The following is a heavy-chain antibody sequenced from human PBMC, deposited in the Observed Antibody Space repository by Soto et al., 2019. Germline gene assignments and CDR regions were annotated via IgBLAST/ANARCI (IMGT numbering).Heavy chain of an antibody. CDR2: IGTRSDI. D-gene: IGHD2-21*02. Sequence: SLRLSCAASGFTFSSYSINWVRQAPGKGLEWVSSIGTRSDIYYADSVKGRFTISRDNAKNSLSLQMNSLRAEDTGVYYCAREETAWTLAYGLDVWGQGTTVTVSS. J-gene: IGHJ6*02. V-gene: IGHV3-21*01. CDR1: GFTFSSYS. CDR3: AREETAWTLAYGLDV.